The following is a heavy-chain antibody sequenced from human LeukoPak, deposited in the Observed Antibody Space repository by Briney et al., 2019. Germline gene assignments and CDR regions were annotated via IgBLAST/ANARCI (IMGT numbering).Heavy chain of an antibody. CDR1: GFTFSSHW. Sequence: GGALTLSCPASGFTFSSHWMSWVRPAPGKGLAWVANIKQDGSEKYYVDSVKGRFTISRDNAKNSLYLQMNSLSAEDAAVYYCASWLKYYDSSGYYPTGDDYWGQGTLVTVSS. J-gene: IGHJ4*02. D-gene: IGHD3-22*01. V-gene: IGHV3-7*01. CDR2: IKQDGSEK. CDR3: ASWLKYYDSSGYYPTGDDY.